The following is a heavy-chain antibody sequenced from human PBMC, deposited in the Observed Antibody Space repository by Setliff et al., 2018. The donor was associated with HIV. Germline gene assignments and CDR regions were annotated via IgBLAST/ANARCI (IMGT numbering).Heavy chain of an antibody. Sequence: SETLSLTCSVSGDSVSSRSYYWGWIRQSPGKGLEWIGYIYYGGERYYNPSLKGRVSLSMDTSKNQFSLKLSSVTVADTAMYYCARADYDTRGVAEYFHRWGQGTQVTVSS. CDR2: IYYGGER. V-gene: IGHV4-31*02. J-gene: IGHJ1*01. CDR3: ARADYDTRGVAEYFHR. D-gene: IGHD3-22*01. CDR1: GDSVSSRSYY.